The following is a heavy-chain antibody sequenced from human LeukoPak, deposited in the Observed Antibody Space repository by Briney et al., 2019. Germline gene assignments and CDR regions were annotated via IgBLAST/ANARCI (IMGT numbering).Heavy chain of an antibody. CDR1: GDSINSSDYY. CDR3: ARHGNWDPFDY. CDR2: IYYSGST. Sequence: PSETLSLTCTVSGDSINSSDYYWAWLRPPPGVGLEWIGTIYYSGSTYYKSSLKSRLTISVDSSKNQFSLKMISVTAADTGVYCCARHGNWDPFDYWGQGALVTVSS. J-gene: IGHJ4*02. V-gene: IGHV4-39*01. D-gene: IGHD7-27*01.